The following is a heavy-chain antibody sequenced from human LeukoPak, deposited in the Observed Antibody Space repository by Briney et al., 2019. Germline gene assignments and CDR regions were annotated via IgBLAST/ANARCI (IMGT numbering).Heavy chain of an antibody. D-gene: IGHD3-22*01. CDR2: INWNSGSK. Sequence: GGSLRLSCAASGFTFDDYAIHWVRQAPGKGLEWVSGINWNSGSKHYADSVKGRFTTSRDNAKNSLYLQMNSLRAEDTALYYCAKDFSSGYYYFDYWGQGTLVTVSS. CDR3: AKDFSSGYYYFDY. J-gene: IGHJ4*02. CDR1: GFTFDDYA. V-gene: IGHV3-9*01.